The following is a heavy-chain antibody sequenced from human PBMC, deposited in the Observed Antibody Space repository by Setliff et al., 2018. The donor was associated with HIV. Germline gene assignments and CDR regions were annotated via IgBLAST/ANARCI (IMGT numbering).Heavy chain of an antibody. V-gene: IGHV4-4*07. J-gene: IGHJ5*02. D-gene: IGHD7-27*01. CDR1: GGSISGYF. CDR2: IYTSGST. Sequence: SETLSLTCNVSGGSISGYFWTWIRQPAGKGLEWIGRIYTSGSTNYNPSLKGRLSMSIDTAKNHFSLRLTSVTAADTAVYYCARDLPELTGRSFDPWGQGIQVTVSS. CDR3: ARDLPELTGRSFDP.